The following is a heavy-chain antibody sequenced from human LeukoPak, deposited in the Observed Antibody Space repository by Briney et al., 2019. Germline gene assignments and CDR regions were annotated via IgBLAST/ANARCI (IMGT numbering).Heavy chain of an antibody. D-gene: IGHD6-13*01. V-gene: IGHV3-30-3*01. J-gene: IGHJ4*02. CDR1: GFTFSSYA. Sequence: GGSLRLSCAASGFTFSSYAMHWVRQAPGKGLEWVAVISYDGSNKYYADSVKGRFTISSDNSKNTLYLQMNSLRAEDTAVYYCARSPRTSIAAAGYFDYWGQGTLVTVYS. CDR3: ARSPRTSIAAAGYFDY. CDR2: ISYDGSNK.